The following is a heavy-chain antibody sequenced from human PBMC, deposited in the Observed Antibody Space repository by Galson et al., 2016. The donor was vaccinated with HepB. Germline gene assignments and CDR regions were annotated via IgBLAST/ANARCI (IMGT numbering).Heavy chain of an antibody. CDR1: GGSVSSYY. Sequence: SETLSLTCAASGGSVSSYYWSWIRQRPGKGLESIGYIYNSGSTIYSPSLRGRVTISVDTSKNHFSLRLSSVTAADTAFYYCAMDTDSWVRFDYWGQGTLVTVSS. V-gene: IGHV4-59*02. CDR2: IYNSGST. CDR3: AMDTDSWVRFDY. J-gene: IGHJ4*02. D-gene: IGHD5-18*01.